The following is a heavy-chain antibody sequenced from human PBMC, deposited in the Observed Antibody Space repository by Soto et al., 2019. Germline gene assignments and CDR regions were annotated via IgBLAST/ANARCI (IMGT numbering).Heavy chain of an antibody. CDR2: ISWNSGSI. CDR1: GFTFDDYA. D-gene: IGHD2-15*01. V-gene: IGHV3-9*01. CDR3: AANALGYCSGGSCYG. Sequence: EVQLVESGGGLVQPGRSLRLSCAASGFTFDDYAMHWVRQAPGKGLEWVSGISWNSGSIGYADSVKGRFTISRDNAKNSLYLQMNSLRAEDTALYYCAANALGYCSGGSCYGCGQGTLVTVSS. J-gene: IGHJ4*02.